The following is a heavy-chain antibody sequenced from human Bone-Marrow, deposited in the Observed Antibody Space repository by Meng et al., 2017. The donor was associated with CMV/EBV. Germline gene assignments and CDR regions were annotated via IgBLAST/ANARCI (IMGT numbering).Heavy chain of an antibody. V-gene: IGHV1-46*01. J-gene: IGHJ4*02. CDR3: ASNDPGRYCRY. CDR1: GYTFTIYY. CDR2: INPISGGT. Sequence: QVQLVQSGAEVRKPGASVKVSCKASGYTFTIYYMHWARQAPGQGLEWMGIINPISGGTTYAPNFQGRVTMTRDTSTSTVYMELSSLRSEDTAMYFCASNDPGRYCRYWGQGTLVTVSS. D-gene: IGHD6-19*01.